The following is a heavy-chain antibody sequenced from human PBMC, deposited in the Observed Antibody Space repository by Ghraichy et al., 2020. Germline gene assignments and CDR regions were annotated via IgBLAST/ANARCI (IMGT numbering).Heavy chain of an antibody. V-gene: IGHV1-24*01. D-gene: IGHD3-3*01. CDR3: AIFSLEAPDY. CDR2: FDREDGET. Sequence: SVKVSCNISGYSLIELSIHWVRQTPGKGLEWMGSFDREDGETIHAQKFQGRVTMTEDTSTDTTYMELRSLRSEDTAVYSCAIFSLEAPDYWGQGTLVTVSS. J-gene: IGHJ4*02. CDR1: GYSLIELS.